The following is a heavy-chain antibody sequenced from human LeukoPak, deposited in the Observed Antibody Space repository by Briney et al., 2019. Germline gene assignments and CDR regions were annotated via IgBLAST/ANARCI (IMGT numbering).Heavy chain of an antibody. Sequence: GGSLRLSCAASGFTFSSYEMNWVRQAPGKGLEWVSYISSSGSTIYYADSVKGRFTISRDNAKNSLYLQMNSLRAEGTAVYYCAAGLDYYDSSGFDYWGQGTLVTVSS. D-gene: IGHD3-22*01. CDR3: AAGLDYYDSSGFDY. CDR1: GFTFSSYE. CDR2: ISSSGSTI. J-gene: IGHJ4*02. V-gene: IGHV3-48*03.